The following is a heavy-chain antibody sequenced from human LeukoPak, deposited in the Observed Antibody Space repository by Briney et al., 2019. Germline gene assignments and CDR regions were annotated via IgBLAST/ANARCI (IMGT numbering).Heavy chain of an antibody. CDR1: GYTFTSYG. CDR3: ARIELGYCSSTSCYWGYYYYGMDV. D-gene: IGHD2-2*01. CDR2: ISAYNGNT. J-gene: IGHJ6*02. V-gene: IGHV1-18*01. Sequence: ASVKVSCKASGYTFTSYGISWGRQAPEQGLEWMGWISAYNGNTNYAQKLQGRVTMTTDTSTSTAYMELRSLRSDDTAVYYCARIELGYCSSTSCYWGYYYYGMDVWGQGTTVTVSS.